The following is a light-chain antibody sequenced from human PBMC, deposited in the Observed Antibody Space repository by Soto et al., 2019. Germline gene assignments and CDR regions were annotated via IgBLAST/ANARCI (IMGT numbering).Light chain of an antibody. CDR1: QSVSTN. CDR2: GAS. CDR3: QHYNSYSEA. V-gene: IGKV3-15*01. Sequence: EIVMTQSPTTLSVSPGERATLSCRASQSVSTNLAWYQQKPGQVPSLLIYGASTRASGIPARFSGSGSGTEFTLTIGSLQSEDFAVYYCQHYNSYSEAFGQGTKVELK. J-gene: IGKJ1*01.